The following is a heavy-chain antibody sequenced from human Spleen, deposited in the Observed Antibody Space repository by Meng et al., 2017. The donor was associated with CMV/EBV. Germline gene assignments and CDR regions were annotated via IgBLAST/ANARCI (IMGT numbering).Heavy chain of an antibody. CDR2: IYSGGST. CDR1: GFTVSSNY. CDR3: ARDMGGSTMIISF. D-gene: IGHD3-22*01. J-gene: IGHJ4*02. Sequence: GESLKISCAASGFTVSSNYMSWVRQAPGKGLEWVSVIYSGGSTYYADSVKGRFSVSRDDSENTVYLQMNSLRPEDTAVYYCARDMGGSTMIISFWGLGTLVTVSS. V-gene: IGHV3-53*01.